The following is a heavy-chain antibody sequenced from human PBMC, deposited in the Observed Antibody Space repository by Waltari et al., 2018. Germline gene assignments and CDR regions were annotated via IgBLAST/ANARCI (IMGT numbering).Heavy chain of an antibody. V-gene: IGHV4-4*02. CDR1: GASISGNYW. CDR3: AGDRAIGLFFDY. J-gene: IGHJ4*02. CDR2: VHHRGKT. Sequence: HVQLQESGHGLVTPSGTLSLTCAVSGASISGNYWWSWVRQSPEKGLEWIGQVHHRGKTHYNPSLQSRVAISLDKPKNHFSLNLNSVTAADTAIYYCAGDRAIGLFFDYWGRGTLVTVSS. D-gene: IGHD2-2*01.